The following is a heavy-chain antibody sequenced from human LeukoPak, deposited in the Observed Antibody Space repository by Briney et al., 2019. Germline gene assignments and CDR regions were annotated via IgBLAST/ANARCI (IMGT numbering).Heavy chain of an antibody. CDR3: ARVNCSSTSCYRHYYYYGMDV. CDR1: GGSISSGGYY. CDR2: IYYSGST. D-gene: IGHD2-2*01. J-gene: IGHJ6*02. Sequence: SETLSLTCTVSGGSISSGGYYWSWIRQHPGKGLEWIGYIYYSGSTYYNPSLKSRVTISVDTSKSQFSLKLSSVTAADTAVYYCARVNCSSTSCYRHYYYYGMDVWGQGTTVTVSS. V-gene: IGHV4-31*03.